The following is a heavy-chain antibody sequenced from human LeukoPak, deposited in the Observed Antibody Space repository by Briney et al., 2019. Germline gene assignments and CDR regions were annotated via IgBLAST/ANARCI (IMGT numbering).Heavy chain of an antibody. CDR3: ARSGTRYCSSTSCYYY. V-gene: IGHV3-21*05. CDR2: ISSSSRYT. J-gene: IGHJ4*02. Sequence: GGSLRLSCAASGFTFSSYGIHWVRQAPGRGLEWVSYISSSSRYTNYADSVKGRFTISRDNAKNSLYLQMNSLRAEDTAVYYCARSGTRYCSSTSCYYYWGQGTLVTVSS. CDR1: GFTFSSYG. D-gene: IGHD2-2*01.